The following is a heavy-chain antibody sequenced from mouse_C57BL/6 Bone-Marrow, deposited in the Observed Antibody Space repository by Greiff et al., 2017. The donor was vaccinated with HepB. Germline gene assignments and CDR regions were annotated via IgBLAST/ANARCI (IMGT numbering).Heavy chain of an antibody. V-gene: IGHV7-1*01. CDR3: SRGSGSSSYYYAMDY. CDR2: SRNKANDYTT. D-gene: IGHD1-1*01. Sequence: EVKVVESGGGLVQSGRSLRLSCATSGFTFSDFYMEWVRQAPGKGLEWIAASRNKANDYTTEYSASVKGRFIVYRDTSQSILYLQMNALRAEDTAIYYCSRGSGSSSYYYAMDYWGQGTSVTVSS. J-gene: IGHJ4*01. CDR1: GFTFSDFY.